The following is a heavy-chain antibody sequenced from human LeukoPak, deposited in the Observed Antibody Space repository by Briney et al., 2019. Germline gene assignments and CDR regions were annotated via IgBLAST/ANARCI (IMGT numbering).Heavy chain of an antibody. CDR1: GGSISSSSYY. Sequence: SETLSLTCTVSGGSISSSSYYWGWIRQPPGKGLEWVGSIYYSGSTYYNPSLKSRVTISIDTSKNQFSLKLMSVTAADTAVYYCARAKRNGFDIWGQGTMVTVSS. CDR2: IYYSGST. V-gene: IGHV4-39*07. J-gene: IGHJ3*02. CDR3: ARAKRNGFDI.